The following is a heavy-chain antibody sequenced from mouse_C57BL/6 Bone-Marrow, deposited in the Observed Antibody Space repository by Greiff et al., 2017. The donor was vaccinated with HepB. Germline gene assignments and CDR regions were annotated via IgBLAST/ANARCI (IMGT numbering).Heavy chain of an antibody. CDR3: ARYDFNYAMDY. D-gene: IGHD2-4*01. CDR1: GFPITSDY. J-gene: IGHJ4*01. CDR2: ISYSGST. Sequence: EVKLMESGPGLVKPSQSLFLTCSITGFPITSDYWNWIRKFPGNKLEYMGYISYSGSTYYNPSLKSRISITRDTSKNQYYLQLNSVTTEDTATYYCARYDFNYAMDYWGQGTSVTVSS. V-gene: IGHV3-8*01.